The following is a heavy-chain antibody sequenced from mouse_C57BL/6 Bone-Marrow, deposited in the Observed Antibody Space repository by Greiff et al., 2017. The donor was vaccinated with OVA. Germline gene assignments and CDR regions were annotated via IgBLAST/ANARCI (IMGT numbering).Heavy chain of an antibody. Sequence: QVQLQQPGAELVKPGASVKLSCTASGYTFTSYWMQWVKQRPGQGLEWIGEIDPSDSYTTYNQKFKGKATLTVDTSSCTAYMQLSSLTSEDSAVYYCARWAFDYWGQGTTLTVSS. J-gene: IGHJ2*01. CDR1: GYTFTSYW. CDR2: IDPSDSYT. CDR3: ARWAFDY. V-gene: IGHV1-50*01.